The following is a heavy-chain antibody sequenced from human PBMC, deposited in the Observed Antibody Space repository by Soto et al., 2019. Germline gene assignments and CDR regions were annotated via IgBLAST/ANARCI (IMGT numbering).Heavy chain of an antibody. Sequence: QMQLVESGGGVVQPGRSLRLSCAASGFTFRSYGIHWVRQAPGKGLEWVALIWFDGSKKYYVDSVKGRFAVSRDNSKNTLYLQMNSLRVEDTAVYYCARDRLVPYGYGMDVWGPGTTVTVSS. CDR3: ARDRLVPYGYGMDV. CDR1: GFTFRSYG. D-gene: IGHD2-2*01. J-gene: IGHJ6*02. CDR2: IWFDGSKK. V-gene: IGHV3-33*01.